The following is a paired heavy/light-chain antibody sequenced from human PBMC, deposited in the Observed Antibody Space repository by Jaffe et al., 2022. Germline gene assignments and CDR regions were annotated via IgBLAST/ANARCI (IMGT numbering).Heavy chain of an antibody. Sequence: QVQLVQSGAEVKKPGSSVKVSCKASGGTFSSYAISWVRQAPGQGLEWMGGIIPIFGTANYAQKFQGRVTITADESTSTAYMELSSLRSEDTAVYYCARDSGLITMVQGVMGDYYYYMDVWGKGTTVTVSS. D-gene: IGHD3-10*01. CDR3: ARDSGLITMVQGVMGDYYYYMDV. V-gene: IGHV1-69*01. J-gene: IGHJ6*03. CDR1: GGTFSSYA. CDR2: IIPIFGTA.
Light chain of an antibody. V-gene: IGLV3-1*01. CDR2: QDS. Sequence: SYELTQPPSVSVSPGQTASITCSGDKLGDKYACWYQQKPGQSPVLVIYQDSKRPSGIPERFSGSNSGNTATLTISGTQAMDEADYYCQAWDSSTAWVVFGGGTKLTVL. CDR3: QAWDSSTAWVV. J-gene: IGLJ2*01. CDR1: KLGDKY.